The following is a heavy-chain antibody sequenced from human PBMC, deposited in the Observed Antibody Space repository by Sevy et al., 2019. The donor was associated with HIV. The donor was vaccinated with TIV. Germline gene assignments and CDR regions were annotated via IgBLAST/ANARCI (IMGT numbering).Heavy chain of an antibody. Sequence: GGSLRLSCAASGFTFSNYNMHWVRQAPGKGLEWISSITIGTSYMDYADSVKGRFTISTNSAKNSLYLQMNSLRVEDTAVYYCARGVGSNWFVNYWGQGALVTVSS. D-gene: IGHD6-13*01. CDR2: ITIGTSYM. CDR3: ARGVGSNWFVNY. CDR1: GFTFSNYN. V-gene: IGHV3-21*01. J-gene: IGHJ4*02.